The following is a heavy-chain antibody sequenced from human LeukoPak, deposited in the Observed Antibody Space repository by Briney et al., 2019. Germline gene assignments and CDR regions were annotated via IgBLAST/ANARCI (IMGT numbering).Heavy chain of an antibody. Sequence: GGSLRLSCAASGYTFSNYWMSWVRQAPGKGLEWVANIKQDGSEKYYVDSVKGRFTISRDNAKNSLYLQMNSLRAEDTAVYYCARLSTAVAAGDYWGQGTLVTVSS. CDR2: IKQDGSEK. CDR1: GYTFSNYW. V-gene: IGHV3-7*01. J-gene: IGHJ4*02. CDR3: ARLSTAVAAGDY. D-gene: IGHD6-19*01.